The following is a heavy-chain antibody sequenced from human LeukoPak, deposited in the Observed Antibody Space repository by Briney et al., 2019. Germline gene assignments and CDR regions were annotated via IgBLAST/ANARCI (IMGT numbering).Heavy chain of an antibody. CDR1: GFTFSSYG. V-gene: IGHV3-33*01. CDR3: ARETGYSSSWPYYYGMDV. D-gene: IGHD6-13*01. Sequence: PGGSLRLSCAASGFTFSSYGMHWVRQAPGKGLEWVAVIWYDGSNKYYADSVKGRFTISRDDSKNTLYLQMNSLRAEDTAVYYCARETGYSSSWPYYYGMDVWGQGTTVTVSS. CDR2: IWYDGSNK. J-gene: IGHJ6*02.